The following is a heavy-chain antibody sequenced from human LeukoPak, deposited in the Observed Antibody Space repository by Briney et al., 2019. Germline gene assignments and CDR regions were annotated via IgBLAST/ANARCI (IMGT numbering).Heavy chain of an antibody. CDR1: GLTFRNYA. Sequence: HPGGSLRLSCAASGLTFRNYAMSWVRQAPGKGLEWVSVICANDGNTYYADAVKGRFTISRDNSKDTLYLQMNNLRAEDTAVYYCAKVALVGPHLTYYFDYWGQGTLVTVSS. V-gene: IGHV3-23*01. J-gene: IGHJ4*02. CDR2: ICANDGNT. D-gene: IGHD1-26*01. CDR3: AKVALVGPHLTYYFDY.